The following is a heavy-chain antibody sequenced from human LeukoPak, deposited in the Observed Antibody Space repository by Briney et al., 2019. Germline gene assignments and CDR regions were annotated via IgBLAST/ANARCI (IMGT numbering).Heavy chain of an antibody. J-gene: IGHJ4*02. CDR2: ISSNGGGK. V-gene: IGHV3-64*01. Sequence: GGSLRLSCPASGFTFNSYAMHWVRQAPGKGLECVSGISSNGGGKYYAISVKGRFTISRDNSKNTLYLQMGSLRAEDMAVYYCARGGQYSRAGPGDYWGQGALVTVSS. CDR3: ARGGQYSRAGPGDY. CDR1: GFTFNSYA. D-gene: IGHD6-13*01.